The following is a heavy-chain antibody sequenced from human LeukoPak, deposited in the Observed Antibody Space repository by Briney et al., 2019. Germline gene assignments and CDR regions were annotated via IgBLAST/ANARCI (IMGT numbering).Heavy chain of an antibody. V-gene: IGHV4-59*01. Sequence: SETLSLTCTVSGGSISSYYWSWIRQPPGKGLEWIGYIYNIGSTSYNPSLKSRVTISVDTSKKQFSLKLSSVTAADTAVYYCARVGATMYYFDYWGQGTLVTVSS. J-gene: IGHJ4*02. CDR1: GGSISSYY. CDR3: ARVGATMYYFDY. D-gene: IGHD1-26*01. CDR2: IYNIGST.